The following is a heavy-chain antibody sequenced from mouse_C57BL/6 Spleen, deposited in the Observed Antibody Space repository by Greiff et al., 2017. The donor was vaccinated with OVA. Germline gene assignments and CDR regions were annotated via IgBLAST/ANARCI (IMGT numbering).Heavy chain of an antibody. CDR3: ARNYYGSSDRYFDV. V-gene: IGHV2-9-1*01. D-gene: IGHD1-1*01. CDR1: GFSLTSYA. CDR2: IWTGGGT. Sequence: VMLVESGPGLVAPSQSLSITCTVSGFSLTSYAISWVRQPPGKGLEWLGVIWTGGGTNYNSALKSRLSISKDNSKSQVFLKMNSLQTHDTARYYCARNYYGSSDRYFDVWGTGTTVTVSS. J-gene: IGHJ1*03.